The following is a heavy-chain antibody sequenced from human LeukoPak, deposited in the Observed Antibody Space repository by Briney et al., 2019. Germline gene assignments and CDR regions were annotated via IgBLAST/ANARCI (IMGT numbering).Heavy chain of an antibody. V-gene: IGHV3-11*04. CDR2: ISSSGSTI. D-gene: IGHD2-2*02. Sequence: GGSLRLSCAASGFTFSDYYMSWIRQAPGKGLEWVSYISSSGSTIYYADSVKGRFTISRDNAKNSLYLQMNSLRAEDTAVYYCARVGGRRWRNYIVVVPAAILEGAFDIWGQGTMVTVSS. J-gene: IGHJ3*02. CDR1: GFTFSDYY. CDR3: ARVGGRRWRNYIVVVPAAILEGAFDI.